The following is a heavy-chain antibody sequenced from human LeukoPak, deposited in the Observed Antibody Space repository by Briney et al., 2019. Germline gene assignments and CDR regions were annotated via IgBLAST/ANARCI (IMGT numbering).Heavy chain of an antibody. CDR1: GFTFSSYG. J-gene: IGHJ4*02. Sequence: GGSLRLSCAASGFTFSSYGMHWVRQAPGKGLEWVAVISYDGSNKYYADPVKGRFTISRDNSKNTLYLQMNSLRAEDTAVYYCAKDRGFDYWGQGTLVTVSS. V-gene: IGHV3-30*18. CDR2: ISYDGSNK. CDR3: AKDRGFDY.